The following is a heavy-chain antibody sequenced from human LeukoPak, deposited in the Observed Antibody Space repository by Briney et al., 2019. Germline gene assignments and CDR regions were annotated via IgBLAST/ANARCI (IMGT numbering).Heavy chain of an antibody. V-gene: IGHV3-30*02. CDR2: IRYDGSNK. CDR3: AKDRNEGWELPSYYYYYMDV. D-gene: IGHD1-26*01. CDR1: GFTFSSYG. J-gene: IGHJ6*03. Sequence: PGGSLRLSCAASGFTFSSYGMHWVRQAPGKGLEWVAFIRYDGSNKYYADSVKGRFTISRDNSKNTLYLQMNSLRAEDTAVYYCAKDRNEGWELPSYYYYYMDVWGKGTTVTVSS.